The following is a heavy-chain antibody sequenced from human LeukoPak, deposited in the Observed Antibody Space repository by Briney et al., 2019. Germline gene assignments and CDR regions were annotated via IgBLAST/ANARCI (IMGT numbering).Heavy chain of an antibody. CDR1: GGSISSYY. V-gene: IGHV4-59*01. CDR3: ARGGAFDI. Sequence: PSETLSLTCTVSGGSISSYYWSWIRQPPGKGLEWIGYIYYTGSTKYNPSLKSRVTISVDTSKNQFSLNLSSVTAADTAVYYCARGGAFDIWGQGTMVTVSS. CDR2: IYYTGST. J-gene: IGHJ3*02.